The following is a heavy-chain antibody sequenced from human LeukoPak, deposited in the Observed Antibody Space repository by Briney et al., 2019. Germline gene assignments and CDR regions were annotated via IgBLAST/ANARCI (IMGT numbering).Heavy chain of an antibody. CDR3: ATDLLYYYDSSGYHSDY. CDR2: FDPEDGET. Sequence: GASVKVSCKVSGYTLTELSMHWVRQAPGKGLEWMGGFDPEDGETIYAQKFQGRVTMTEDTSTDTAYMELSSLRSEDTAVYYCATDLLYYYDSSGYHSDYWGQGALVTVSS. V-gene: IGHV1-24*01. D-gene: IGHD3-22*01. CDR1: GYTLTELS. J-gene: IGHJ4*02.